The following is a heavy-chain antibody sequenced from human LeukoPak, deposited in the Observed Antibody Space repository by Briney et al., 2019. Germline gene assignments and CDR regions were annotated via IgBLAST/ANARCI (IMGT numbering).Heavy chain of an antibody. J-gene: IGHJ4*02. V-gene: IGHV5-51*01. Sequence: GESLNISCKVSGYNFLTSWIAWVRQMPGKGLEWMGIVYPADSDTRYSPSFQGQVTISADKSISTAYLQWSSLKASDTAMYYCARLGPSGGAAPSDYWGQGTRVTVSS. CDR2: VYPADSDT. D-gene: IGHD1-26*01. CDR1: GYNFLTSW. CDR3: ARLGPSGGAAPSDY.